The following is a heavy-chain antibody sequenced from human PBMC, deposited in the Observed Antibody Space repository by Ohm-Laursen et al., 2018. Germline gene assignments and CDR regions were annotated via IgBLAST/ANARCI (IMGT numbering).Heavy chain of an antibody. CDR1: GFTFSDYY. CDR2: ITSSGSTI. Sequence: SLRLSCTASGFTFSDYYMIWIRQAPGKGLEWVSYITSSGSTIYYADSVKGRFTISRDNAKNLLYLQMNSLRAEDTAVYYCAIALGGRTYVNYWGQGTLVTVSS. D-gene: IGHD3-10*01. J-gene: IGHJ4*02. V-gene: IGHV3-11*01. CDR3: AIALGGRTYVNY.